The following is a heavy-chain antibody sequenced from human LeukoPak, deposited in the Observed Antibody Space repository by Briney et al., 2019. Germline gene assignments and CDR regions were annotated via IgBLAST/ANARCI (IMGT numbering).Heavy chain of an antibody. CDR2: ILGSGGST. CDR1: GFTFSNYA. D-gene: IGHD6-19*01. J-gene: IGHJ4*02. Sequence: GASLRLSCAASGFTFSNYAMSWVRQAPGKGLEWVSAILGSGGSTYYADSVKGRFTISRDNAKNSLYLQMNSLRAEDTAVYYCARAGSHFEYSSGWNWGQGTLVTVSS. CDR3: ARAGSHFEYSSGWN. V-gene: IGHV3-23*01.